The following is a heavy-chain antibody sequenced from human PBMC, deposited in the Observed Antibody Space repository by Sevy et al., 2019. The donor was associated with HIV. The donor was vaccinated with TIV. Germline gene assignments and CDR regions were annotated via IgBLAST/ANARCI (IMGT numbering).Heavy chain of an antibody. V-gene: IGHV4-59*01. J-gene: IGHJ5*02. CDR2: IYYSGST. D-gene: IGHD3-10*01. Sequence: SETLSLTCTVSGGSISSYYWSWIRQPPGKGLEWIGYIYYSGSTNYNPSLKSRVTISVETSKNQFSLKLRSGTAADTAVYYCARGHVWFRWSDPWGQGTLVTVSS. CDR3: ARGHVWFRWSDP. CDR1: GGSISSYY.